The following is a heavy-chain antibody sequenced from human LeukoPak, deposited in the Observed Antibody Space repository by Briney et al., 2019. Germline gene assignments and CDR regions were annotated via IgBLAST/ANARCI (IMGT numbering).Heavy chain of an antibody. CDR2: IYYSGST. J-gene: IGHJ6*03. D-gene: IGHD5-18*01. CDR1: GGSMSSYY. CDR3: ARASNTAMVYYYYYMDV. V-gene: IGHV4-59*08. Sequence: PSETLSLTCTVSGGSMSSYYWSWIRQPPGKGLEWIGYIYYSGSTYYNPSLKSRVTISVDTSKNQFSLKLSSVTAADTAVYYCARASNTAMVYYYYYMDVWGKGTTVTVSS.